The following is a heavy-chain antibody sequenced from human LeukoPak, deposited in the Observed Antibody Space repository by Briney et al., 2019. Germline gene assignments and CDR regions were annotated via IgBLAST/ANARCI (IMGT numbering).Heavy chain of an antibody. Sequence: ASVRVSCKASGYTFTSYGISWVRQAPGQGLEWMGWISAYNGNTNYAQKLQGRVTMTTDTSTSTAYMELRSLRSDDTTVYYCARDGGTNIVVVPADYWGQGTLVTVSS. CDR3: ARDGGTNIVVVPADY. J-gene: IGHJ4*02. CDR1: GYTFTSYG. D-gene: IGHD2-2*01. CDR2: ISAYNGNT. V-gene: IGHV1-18*01.